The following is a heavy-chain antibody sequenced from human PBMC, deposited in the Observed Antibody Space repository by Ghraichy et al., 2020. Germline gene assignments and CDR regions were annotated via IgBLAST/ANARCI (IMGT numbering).Heavy chain of an antibody. CDR2: IYYSGST. V-gene: IGHV4-31*03. Sequence: SETLSLTCTVSGGSISSGGYYWSWIRQHPGKGLEWIGYIYYSGSTYYNPSLKSRVTISVDTSKNQFSLKLSSVTAADTAVYYCVCGLRWHSSGWYFDYWGQGTLVTVSS. D-gene: IGHD6-19*01. CDR3: VCGLRWHSSGWYFDY. J-gene: IGHJ4*02. CDR1: GGSISSGGYY.